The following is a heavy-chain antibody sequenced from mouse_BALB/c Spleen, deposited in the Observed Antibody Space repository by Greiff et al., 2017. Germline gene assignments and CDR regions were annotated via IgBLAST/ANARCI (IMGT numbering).Heavy chain of an antibody. CDR1: GFTFSSFG. CDR2: ISSGSSTI. V-gene: IGHV5-17*02. D-gene: IGHD2-10*01. CDR3: ARSRAYYGNYYAMDY. J-gene: IGHJ4*01. Sequence: EVQLVESGGGLVQPGGSRKLSCAASGFTFSSFGMHWVRQAPEKGLEWVAYISSGSSTIYYADTVKGRFTISRDNPKNTLFLQMTSLRSEDTAMYYCARSRAYYGNYYAMDYWGQGTSVTVSS.